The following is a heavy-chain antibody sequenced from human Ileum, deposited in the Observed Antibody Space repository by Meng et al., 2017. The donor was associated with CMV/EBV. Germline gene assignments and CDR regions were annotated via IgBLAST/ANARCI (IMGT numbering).Heavy chain of an antibody. D-gene: IGHD1-1*01. J-gene: IGHJ6*02. Sequence: SETLSLTCTVSGGSISSYYWSWIRQPPGKGLEWIGYIYYSGSTNYNPSLKSRVTISVDTSKNQFSLKLSSVTAADTAVYYCARLPTTGTGSDYYYYGMDVWGQATTATVSS. CDR3: ARLPTTGTGSDYYYYGMDV. V-gene: IGHV4-59*01. CDR2: IYYSGST. CDR1: GGSISSYY.